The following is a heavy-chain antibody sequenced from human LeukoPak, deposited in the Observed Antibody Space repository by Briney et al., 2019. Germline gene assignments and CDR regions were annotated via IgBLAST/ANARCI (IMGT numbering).Heavy chain of an antibody. D-gene: IGHD5-18*01. CDR3: ARGGQHLWPAYFDY. Sequence: SETLSLTCTVSGGSISTHYWSWIRQSAGKGLKWIGRIYISGSTDYNPSLKSRVTMSVDTSKNQFSLKLSPVTAADTAVYYCARGGQHLWPAYFDYWGQGTLVTVSS. J-gene: IGHJ4*02. CDR2: IYISGST. V-gene: IGHV4-4*07. CDR1: GGSISTHY.